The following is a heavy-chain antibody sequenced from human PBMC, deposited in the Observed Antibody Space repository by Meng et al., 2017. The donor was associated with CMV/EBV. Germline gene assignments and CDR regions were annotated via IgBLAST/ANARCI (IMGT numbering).Heavy chain of an antibody. V-gene: IGHV3-23*01. D-gene: IGHD3-22*01. J-gene: IGHJ4*02. Sequence: FTFSSYAMSWVRQAPGKGLEWVSAISGSGGSTYYADSVKGRFTISRDNSKNTLYLQMNSLRAEDTAVYYCAKSQTYYYDSSVMGFDYWGQGTLVTVSS. CDR2: ISGSGGST. CDR3: AKSQTYYYDSSVMGFDY. CDR1: FTFSSYA.